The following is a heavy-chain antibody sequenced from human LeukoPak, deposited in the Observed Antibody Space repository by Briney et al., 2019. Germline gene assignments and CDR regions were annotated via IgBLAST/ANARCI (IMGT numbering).Heavy chain of an antibody. J-gene: IGHJ2*01. V-gene: IGHV3-7*01. Sequence: GGSLRLSCATSEFTFSNCWMSWVRQAPGKGLEWAANINLDGSEKSYVDSVKGRFTISRDNAKNSLYLQINSLRVEDTAVYYCARDRGHYYGSGSYSQYWYFDLWGRGTLVTVSS. D-gene: IGHD3-10*01. CDR1: EFTFSNCW. CDR2: INLDGSEK. CDR3: ARDRGHYYGSGSYSQYWYFDL.